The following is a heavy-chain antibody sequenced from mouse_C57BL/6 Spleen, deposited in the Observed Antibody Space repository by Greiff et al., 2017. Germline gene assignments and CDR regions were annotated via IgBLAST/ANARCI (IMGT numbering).Heavy chain of an antibody. J-gene: IGHJ3*01. Sequence: VQLQQPGAELVKPGASVKLSCKASGYTFTSYWMHWVKQRPGQGLEWIGMIHPNSGSTNYNEKFKSKATLTVDKSSSTAYMQLSSLTSEDSAVYYCARYNSNYGFAYWGQGTLVTVSA. V-gene: IGHV1-64*01. CDR1: GYTFTSYW. CDR2: IHPNSGST. D-gene: IGHD2-5*01. CDR3: ARYNSNYGFAY.